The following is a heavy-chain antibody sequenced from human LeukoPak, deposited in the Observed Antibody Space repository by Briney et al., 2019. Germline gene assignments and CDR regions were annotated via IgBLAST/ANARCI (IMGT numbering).Heavy chain of an antibody. CDR3: AKVRTLAWGWFGELGDYFDY. D-gene: IGHD3-10*01. J-gene: IGHJ4*02. V-gene: IGHV3-11*04. CDR2: ISGSGTDI. CDR1: GFTFSDYY. Sequence: KPGGSLRLSCEASGFTFSDYYMTWMRQAPGKGLEWVSYISGSGTDILYADSVKGRFTISRDNSKNTLYLQMNSLRAEDTAVYYCAKVRTLAWGWFGELGDYFDYWGQGTLVTVSS.